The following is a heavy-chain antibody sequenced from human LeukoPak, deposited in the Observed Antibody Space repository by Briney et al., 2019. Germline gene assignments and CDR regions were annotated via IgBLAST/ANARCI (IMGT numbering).Heavy chain of an antibody. J-gene: IGHJ6*02. CDR2: INTNTGNP. V-gene: IGHV7-4-1*02. CDR3: ARPGSGYSSGWWYYYHGMDV. CDR1: GYMLTSYA. D-gene: IGHD6-19*01. Sequence: ASVKVSCKASGYMLTSYAMNWVRQAPGQGLEWMGWINTNTGNPTYAQGFTGRFVFSLDTSVSTAYLQISSLKAEDTAVYYCARPGSGYSSGWWYYYHGMDVWGQGTTVTVSS.